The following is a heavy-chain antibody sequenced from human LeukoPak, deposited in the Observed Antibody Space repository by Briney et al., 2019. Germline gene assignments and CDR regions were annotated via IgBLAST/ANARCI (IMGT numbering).Heavy chain of an antibody. CDR3: ARSISGGYMSFDI. D-gene: IGHD3-22*01. CDR1: GFNFNDHY. V-gene: IGHV3-11*04. J-gene: IGHJ3*02. CDR2: ISSSSSSR. Sequence: GGSLRLSCAASGFNFNDHYMTWIRQPPGKGLEWISYISSSSSSRYNADSVRGRFAISRDNSKNSMYPQMNSLRAEDTAVYYCARSISGGYMSFDIWGQGTMVTVSS.